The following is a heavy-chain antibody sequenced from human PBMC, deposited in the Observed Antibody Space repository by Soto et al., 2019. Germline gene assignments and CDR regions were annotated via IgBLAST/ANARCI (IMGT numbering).Heavy chain of an antibody. Sequence: QVQLVQSGAEVKKPGASVKVSCKASGYTFTSYDINWVRQATGQGLEWMGWMNPNSGNTGYAQKFQGRATMTRNTSTRTAYMELSSLRPEDTAVYCCARELTSRALDYWGQGTLVTVSS. CDR3: ARELTSRALDY. V-gene: IGHV1-8*01. CDR1: GYTFTSYD. J-gene: IGHJ4*02. CDR2: MNPNSGNT. D-gene: IGHD3-16*01.